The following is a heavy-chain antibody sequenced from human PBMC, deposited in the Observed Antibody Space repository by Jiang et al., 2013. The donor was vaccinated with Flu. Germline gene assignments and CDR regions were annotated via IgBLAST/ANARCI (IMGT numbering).Heavy chain of an antibody. V-gene: IGHV4-39*01. CDR2: IYYSGST. Sequence: LLKPSETLSLTCTVSGGSTSSNSYYWGWIRQPPGKGLEWIGSIYYSGSTYYNPSLKSRVTISVDTSKSQFSLKLSSVTAADTAVYYCARGDGYNIFDYWGQGTLVTVSS. D-gene: IGHD5-24*01. CDR1: GGSTSSNSYY. CDR3: ARGDGYNIFDY. J-gene: IGHJ4*02.